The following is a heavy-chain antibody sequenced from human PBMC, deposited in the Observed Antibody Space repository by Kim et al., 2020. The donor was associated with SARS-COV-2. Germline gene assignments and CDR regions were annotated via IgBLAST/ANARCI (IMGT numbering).Heavy chain of an antibody. CDR3: ARAGPWHDYGGNPYGMDV. J-gene: IGHJ6*02. CDR1: GFTFSDYY. V-gene: IGHV3-11*06. D-gene: IGHD4-17*01. CDR2: ISSSSSYT. Sequence: GGSLRLSCAASGFTFSDYYMSWIRQAPGKGLEWVSYISSSSSYTNYADSVKGRFTISRDNAKNSLYLQMNSLRAEDTAVYYCARAGPWHDYGGNPYGMDVWGQGTTVTVSS.